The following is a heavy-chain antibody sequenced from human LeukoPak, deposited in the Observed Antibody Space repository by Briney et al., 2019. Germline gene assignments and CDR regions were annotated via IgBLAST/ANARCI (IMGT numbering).Heavy chain of an antibody. CDR3: ARLTTVTIYYFDY. Sequence: SETLSLTCTVSGYSISSGYYWSWIRQPPGKGLEWIGEINHSGSTNYNPSLKSRVTISVDTSKNQFSLKLSSVTAADTAVYYCARLTTVTIYYFDYWGQGTLVTVSS. V-gene: IGHV4-38-2*02. D-gene: IGHD4-17*01. J-gene: IGHJ4*02. CDR2: INHSGST. CDR1: GYSISSGYY.